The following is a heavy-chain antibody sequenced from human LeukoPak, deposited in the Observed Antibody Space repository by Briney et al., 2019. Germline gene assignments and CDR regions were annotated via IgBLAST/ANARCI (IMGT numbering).Heavy chain of an antibody. V-gene: IGHV3-23*01. CDR1: GFTFSNYA. Sequence: GGSLSLSCAASGFTFSNYAMNWVRQAPGKGLEWVSAIDSGGGTYYADSVKGRFTISRDNSRNTLYLQLNSLRAEDTAVYYCAKGPQGDWGQGALVTVSS. D-gene: IGHD3-16*01. CDR2: IDSGGGT. J-gene: IGHJ4*02. CDR3: AKGPQGD.